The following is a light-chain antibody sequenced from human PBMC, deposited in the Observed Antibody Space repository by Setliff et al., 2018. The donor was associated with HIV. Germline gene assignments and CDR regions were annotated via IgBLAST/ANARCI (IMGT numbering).Light chain of an antibody. CDR1: SSNIGAGYD. J-gene: IGLJ3*02. CDR3: QSYDSSLSGWV. V-gene: IGLV1-40*01. Sequence: QSVLTQPPSVSGAPGQRVTISCTGSSSNIGAGYDVHWYQQLPGTAPKLLIYANTNRPSGVPDRFSGSNSGTSPSLAITGLQAEDETDYYCQSYDSSLSGWVFGGGTKVTVL. CDR2: ANT.